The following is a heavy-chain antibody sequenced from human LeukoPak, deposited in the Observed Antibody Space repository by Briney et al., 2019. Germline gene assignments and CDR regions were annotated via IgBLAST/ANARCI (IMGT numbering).Heavy chain of an antibody. CDR2: INHSGST. Sequence: GSLRLSCAASGFTFSSYSMSWIRQPPGKGLEWIGEINHSGSTNYNPSLKSRVTISVDTSKNQFSLKLSSVTAADTAVYYCARGPFMVRGVIITSGVDPWGQGTLVTVSS. V-gene: IGHV4-34*01. D-gene: IGHD3-10*01. CDR1: GFTFSSYS. J-gene: IGHJ5*02. CDR3: ARGPFMVRGVIITSGVDP.